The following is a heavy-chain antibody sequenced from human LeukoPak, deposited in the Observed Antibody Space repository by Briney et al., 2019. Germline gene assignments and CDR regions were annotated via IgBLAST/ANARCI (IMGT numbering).Heavy chain of an antibody. CDR1: GFTFSSYG. D-gene: IGHD5-24*01. CDR3: ARTFRSGDGYKVGYFDY. CDR2: IGYDGTKE. Sequence: GGSLRLSCAASGFTFSSYGMHWVRQAPGKGLEWVALIGYDGTKEYYADSVKGRFTISRDNSKNTLFLQMNSLRAEDTAIYYCARTFRSGDGYKVGYFDYWGQGTLVTVSS. V-gene: IGHV3-33*01. J-gene: IGHJ4*02.